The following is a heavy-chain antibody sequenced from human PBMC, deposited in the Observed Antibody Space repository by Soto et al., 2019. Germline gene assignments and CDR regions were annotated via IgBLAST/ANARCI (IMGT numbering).Heavy chain of an antibody. J-gene: IGHJ6*03. D-gene: IGHD7-27*01. CDR3: ARDLSWGSNWYYYMDV. V-gene: IGHV3-48*01. Sequence: EVQLVESGGGLVQPGGSLRLSCATSGFILSDCAMNWVRQAPGKGLEWVSYISSSSSVIDYADSVKGLFTVSRENARNSLYLQMNSLRAEDTAVYYCARDLSWGSNWYYYMDVWGKGTTVTVSS. CDR1: GFILSDCA. CDR2: ISSSSSVI.